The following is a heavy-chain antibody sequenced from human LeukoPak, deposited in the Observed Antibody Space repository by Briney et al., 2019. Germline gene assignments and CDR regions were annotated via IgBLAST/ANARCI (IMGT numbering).Heavy chain of an antibody. V-gene: IGHV2-5*01. CDR3: AHDDMTTVTTDAYFDY. D-gene: IGHD4-17*01. CDR1: GFSLSTSGVG. Sequence: KESGPTLVKPTQTLTLTCTFSGFSLSTSGVGVGWIRQPPGKALEWLALIYWNDDKRYSPSLKSRLTITKDTSKNQVVLTMTNMDPADTATYYCAHDDMTTVTTDAYFDYWGQGTLVTVSS. J-gene: IGHJ4*02. CDR2: IYWNDDK.